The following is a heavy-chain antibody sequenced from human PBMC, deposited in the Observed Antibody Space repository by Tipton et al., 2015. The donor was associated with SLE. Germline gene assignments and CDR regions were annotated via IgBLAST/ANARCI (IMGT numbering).Heavy chain of an antibody. J-gene: IGHJ4*02. CDR3: ARDRDGFNSWGFDS. CDR2: IYGGSRT. Sequence: GSLRLSCAASGFTVSSNYMTWVRQAPGKGLQWVPVIYGGSRTYYADSVKGRFTITRDNSKNTVFLQMNSLRAEDTAVYYCARDRDGFNSWGFDSWGQGTLVTVSS. V-gene: IGHV3-53*05. D-gene: IGHD5-24*01. CDR1: GFTVSSNY.